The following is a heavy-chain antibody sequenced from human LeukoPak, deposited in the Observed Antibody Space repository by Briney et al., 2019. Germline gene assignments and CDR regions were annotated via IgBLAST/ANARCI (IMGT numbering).Heavy chain of an antibody. V-gene: IGHV4-61*02. CDR1: GGSISSGSYY. Sequence: PSETLSLTCTVSGGSISSGSYYWSWIRQPAGKGLEWIGRIYTSGSTNYNPSLKSRVTISVDTSKNQFSLKLSSVTAADTAVYYCARQARDGYNSYFDYWGQGTLVTVSP. J-gene: IGHJ4*02. D-gene: IGHD5-24*01. CDR2: IYTSGST. CDR3: ARQARDGYNSYFDY.